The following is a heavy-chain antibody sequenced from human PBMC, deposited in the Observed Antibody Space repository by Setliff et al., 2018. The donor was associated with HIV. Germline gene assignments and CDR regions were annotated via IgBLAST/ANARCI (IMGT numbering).Heavy chain of an antibody. Sequence: SETLSLTCTVSGGSISSHYWIWIRQPPGKGLEWIGYIHYSGATNYNPSLKSRVTISLDTSRTQFSLKLSSVTAADTAVYYCARNDAFDIWGQGTLVTVSS. V-gene: IGHV4-59*08. CDR2: IHYSGAT. J-gene: IGHJ3*02. CDR1: GGSISSHY. CDR3: ARNDAFDI.